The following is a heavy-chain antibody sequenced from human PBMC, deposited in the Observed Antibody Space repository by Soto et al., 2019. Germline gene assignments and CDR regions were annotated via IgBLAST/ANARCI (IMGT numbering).Heavy chain of an antibody. J-gene: IGHJ4*02. CDR1: GGSFSDYY. CDR2: IHHSGST. Sequence: SDTLSLTCAVYGGSFSDYYWTLIRQPPGKGLEWIGEIHHSGSTNYNPSLKSRITISVDTSKNQFSLNLRSVTAADTAVYYCARAPYDLYYSSGWFDYWGPGTLVTVSS. V-gene: IGHV4-34*01. D-gene: IGHD6-19*01. CDR3: ARAPYDLYYSSGWFDY.